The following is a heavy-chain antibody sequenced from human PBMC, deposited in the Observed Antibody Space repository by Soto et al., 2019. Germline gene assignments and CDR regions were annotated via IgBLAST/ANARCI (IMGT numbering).Heavy chain of an antibody. CDR3: AREKFTAAWGAFHI. V-gene: IGHV1-69*13. CDR2: IIPIFGTP. J-gene: IGHJ3*02. CDR1: GGTLSAYG. Sequence: SVKVSCKASGGTLSAYGISWLRQAPGQGLEWMGGIIPIFGTPTYAQKSQGRVTFTADESTSTVYMELNSLKSDDTALYYCAREKFTAAWGAFHIWGQGTMVT. D-gene: IGHD3-16*01.